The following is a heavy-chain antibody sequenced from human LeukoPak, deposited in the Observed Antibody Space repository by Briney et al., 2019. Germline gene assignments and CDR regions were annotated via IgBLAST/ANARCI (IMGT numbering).Heavy chain of an antibody. CDR3: ASRLMTTVSYFDC. Sequence: GGSLRPSCAASGFTVSSNYMSWVRQAPGKGLEWVSILYSGGGTYYADSVKGRFTISRDNSKNTLYLQMNSLRAEDTAVYYCASRLMTTVSYFDCWGQGTLVTVSS. D-gene: IGHD4-11*01. J-gene: IGHJ4*02. CDR2: LYSGGGT. V-gene: IGHV3-66*01. CDR1: GFTVSSNY.